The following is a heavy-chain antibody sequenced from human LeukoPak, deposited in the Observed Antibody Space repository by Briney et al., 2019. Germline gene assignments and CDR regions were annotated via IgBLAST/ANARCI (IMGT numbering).Heavy chain of an antibody. J-gene: IGHJ4*02. Sequence: SETLSLTCTVSGGSISNYYWSWLRQPPGKGLEWIGHIYSTGSTTYSPSLRSPVIMSADTSKNQFSLKVTSVTAADTAVYYCARHRPEGSYPLDSWGQEALVTVSS. CDR3: ARHRPEGSYPLDS. V-gene: IGHV4-59*08. CDR1: GGSISNYY. CDR2: IYSTGST.